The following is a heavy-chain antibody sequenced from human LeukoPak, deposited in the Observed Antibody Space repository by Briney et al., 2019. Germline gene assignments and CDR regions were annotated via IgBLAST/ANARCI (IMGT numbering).Heavy chain of an antibody. CDR2: IRYDGSNT. J-gene: IGHJ4*02. V-gene: IGHV3-30*02. Sequence: GGSLRLSCAASGFTFNNYGMHWVRQAPGKGLEWLAFIRYDGSNTYYADSVKGRFTVSRDNSKNTLYLQMNSLRAEDTAVYYCAKDIHTFDYWGQGTLVTVSS. CDR1: GFTFNNYG. CDR3: AKDIHTFDY.